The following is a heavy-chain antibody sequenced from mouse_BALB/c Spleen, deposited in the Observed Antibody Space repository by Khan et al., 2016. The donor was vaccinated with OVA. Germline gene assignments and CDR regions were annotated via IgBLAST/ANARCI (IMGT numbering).Heavy chain of an antibody. V-gene: IGHV2-9*02. CDR1: GLSLTSYG. Sequence: VQMKESGPGLVAPSQSLSITCTISGLSLTSYGVHWVRQPPGKGMQWLGVIWAWGSTNYNSALMSRLSIRKDTSKSQVFLKMNSLQTDDTAMYYCARITDIWGQGTTLTVSS. D-gene: IGHD1-3*01. CDR2: IWAWGST. J-gene: IGHJ2*01. CDR3: ARITDI.